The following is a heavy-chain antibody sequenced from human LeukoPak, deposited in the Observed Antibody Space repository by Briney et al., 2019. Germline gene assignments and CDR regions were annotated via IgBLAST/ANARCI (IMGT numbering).Heavy chain of an antibody. CDR1: GFTFSSYG. J-gene: IGHJ6*02. CDR3: AKVVQDSSGWRTYYYYGMDV. Sequence: GRSLRLSCAASGFTFSSYGMHWVRQAPGKGLEWVAVISYDGSNKYYADSVKGRFTISRDNSKNTLYLQMNSLRAEDTAVYYCAKVVQDSSGWRTYYYYGMDVWGQGTTVTVSS. D-gene: IGHD6-19*01. CDR2: ISYDGSNK. V-gene: IGHV3-30*18.